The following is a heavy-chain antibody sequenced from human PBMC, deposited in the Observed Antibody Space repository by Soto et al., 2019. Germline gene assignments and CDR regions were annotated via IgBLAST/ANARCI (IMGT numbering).Heavy chain of an antibody. V-gene: IGHV4-61*01. CDR3: ARALAYHRMSGVVTYYFDY. CDR1: GGSVSSGSYY. D-gene: IGHD3-3*01. Sequence: SETLSLTCTVSGGSVSSGSYYWSWIRQPPGKGLEWIGYIYYSGSTNYNPSLKSRVTISVDTSKNQFSLKLSSVTAADTAVYYCARALAYHRMSGVVTYYFDYWGQGTLVTVSS. CDR2: IYYSGST. J-gene: IGHJ4*02.